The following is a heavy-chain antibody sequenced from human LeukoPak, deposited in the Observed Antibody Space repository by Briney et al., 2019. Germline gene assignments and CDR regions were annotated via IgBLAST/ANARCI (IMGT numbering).Heavy chain of an antibody. CDR2: IYHSGST. Sequence: SETPSLTCAVSGYSISSGYYWGWIRQPPGKGLEWIGSIYHSGSTYYNPSLKSRVTISVDTSKNQFSLKLSSVTAADTAVYYCASRSSYFDYWGQGTLVTVSS. V-gene: IGHV4-38-2*01. CDR3: ASRSSYFDY. J-gene: IGHJ4*02. CDR1: GYSISSGYY.